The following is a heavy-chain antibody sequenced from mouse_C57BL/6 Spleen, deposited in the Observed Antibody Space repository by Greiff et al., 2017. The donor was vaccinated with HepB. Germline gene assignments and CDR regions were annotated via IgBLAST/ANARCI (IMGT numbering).Heavy chain of an antibody. J-gene: IGHJ4*01. D-gene: IGHD1-1*01. CDR2: IYPGSGST. Sequence: QVQLQQPGAELVKPGASVKMSCKASGYTFTSYWITWVKQRPGQGLEWLGDIYPGSGSTNYNEMFKSKATLTGDTSSSTAYMQISSLTSEDSAVYYYAREFLLRSGYAMDYWGQGTSVTVSS. CDR3: AREFLLRSGYAMDY. V-gene: IGHV1-55*01. CDR1: GYTFTSYW.